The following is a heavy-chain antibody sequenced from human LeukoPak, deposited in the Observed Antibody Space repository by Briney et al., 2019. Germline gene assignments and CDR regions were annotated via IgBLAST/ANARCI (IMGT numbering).Heavy chain of an antibody. Sequence: GGSLRLSCVASGFTFSSHAMAWVRQAPGRGLEWVSAIGGRGGSTYYADSVKGRFTISRDNSKNTLYLQMNSLRAEDTAVYYCAKVVPAALDYWGQGTLVTVSS. V-gene: IGHV3-23*01. J-gene: IGHJ4*02. CDR2: IGGRGGST. CDR3: AKVVPAALDY. D-gene: IGHD2-2*01. CDR1: GFTFSSHA.